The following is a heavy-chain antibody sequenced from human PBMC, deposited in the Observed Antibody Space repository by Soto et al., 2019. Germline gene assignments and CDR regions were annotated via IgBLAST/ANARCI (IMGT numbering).Heavy chain of an antibody. CDR1: GFSLSTGGVG. V-gene: IGHV2-5*02. D-gene: IGHD2-21*02. CDR2: IYWDDDK. J-gene: IGHJ6*02. Sequence: QITLKESGPTLVKPTQTLTLTCTFSGFSLSTGGVGVGWIRQPPGKALEWLALIYWDDDKRYSPSLKSRLTVTKDTSKNQVVLTMTNMDPVDTATYYCAHSRCGGDGLRSYSSHYYYGMDVWGQGTTVTVSS. CDR3: AHSRCGGDGLRSYSSHYYYGMDV.